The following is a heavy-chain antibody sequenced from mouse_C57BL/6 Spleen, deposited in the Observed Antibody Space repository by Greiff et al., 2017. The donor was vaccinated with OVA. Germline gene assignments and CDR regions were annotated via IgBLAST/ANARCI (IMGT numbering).Heavy chain of an antibody. D-gene: IGHD2-2*01. J-gene: IGHJ4*01. CDR3: AREGGYDDDYYAMDY. CDR1: GYTFTSYG. CDR2: IYPRSGNT. Sequence: QVHVKQSGAELARPGASVKLSCKASGYTFTSYGISWVKQRTGQGLEWIGEIYPRSGNTYYNEKFKGKATLTADKSSSTAYMELRSLTSEDSAVYFCAREGGYDDDYYAMDYWGQGTSVTVSS. V-gene: IGHV1-81*01.